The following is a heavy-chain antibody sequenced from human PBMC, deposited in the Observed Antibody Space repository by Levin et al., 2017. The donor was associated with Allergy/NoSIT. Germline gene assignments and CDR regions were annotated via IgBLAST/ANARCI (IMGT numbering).Heavy chain of an antibody. V-gene: IGHV3-30*18. D-gene: IGHD3-10*01. CDR3: VKDWDYYGSGSYLHQ. J-gene: IGHJ1*01. CDR2: ISYDGNKR. CDR1: GFIFSSYG. Sequence: SCVASGFIFSSYGMEWVRQAPGKGLEWVAIISYDGNKRFYADSVKGRFTISRDDSKNTLILQMNSLRAEDTAVYYCVKDWDYYGSGSYLHQWGQGTLVTVSS.